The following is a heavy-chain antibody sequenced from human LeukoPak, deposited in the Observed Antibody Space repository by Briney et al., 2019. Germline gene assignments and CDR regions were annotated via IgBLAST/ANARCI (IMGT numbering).Heavy chain of an antibody. CDR3: ASRGRGPYDILTGYYGPYYYYYMDV. V-gene: IGHV1-2*02. J-gene: IGHJ6*03. CDR2: INPNSGGT. Sequence: ASVTVSCKASGYTFTGYYMHWVRQATGQGLEWMGWINPNSGGTNYAQKFQGRVTMTRDTSISTAYMELSRLRSDDTAVYYCASRGRGPYDILTGYYGPYYYYYMDVWGKGTTVTVSS. D-gene: IGHD3-9*01. CDR1: GYTFTGYY.